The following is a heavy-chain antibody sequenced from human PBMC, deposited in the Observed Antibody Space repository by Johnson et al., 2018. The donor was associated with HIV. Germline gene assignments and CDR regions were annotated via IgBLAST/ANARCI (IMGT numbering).Heavy chain of an antibody. D-gene: IGHD6-13*01. Sequence: VQLVESGGGVVQPGRSLRLSCAASGFTFSSYGMHWVRQAPGKGLEWVANLKGDGSEKYHVDSVRGRFTISSDNAKNSLYLQMDSLRAEDTAIYYCARPIARGASDIWGQGTMVTVSS. CDR1: GFTFSSYG. V-gene: IGHV3-7*05. CDR3: ARPIARGASDI. CDR2: LKGDGSEK. J-gene: IGHJ3*02.